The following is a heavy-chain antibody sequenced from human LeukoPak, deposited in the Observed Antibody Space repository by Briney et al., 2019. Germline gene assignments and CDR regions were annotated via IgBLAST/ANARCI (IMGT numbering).Heavy chain of an antibody. CDR1: GFTFSSYS. J-gene: IGHJ4*02. Sequence: GGSLRLSCAASGFTFSSYSMNWVRQAPGEGLEWVSSISSSSSYIYYADSVKGRFTISRDNAKNSLYLQMNGLRAEDTAVYYCARVATSGHDYWGQGTLVTVSS. CDR3: ARVATSGHDY. D-gene: IGHD2-2*01. CDR2: ISSSSSYI. V-gene: IGHV3-21*01.